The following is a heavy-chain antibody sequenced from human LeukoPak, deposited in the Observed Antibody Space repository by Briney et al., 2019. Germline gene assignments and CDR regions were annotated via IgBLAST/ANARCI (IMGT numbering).Heavy chain of an antibody. CDR2: MNPNSGDT. V-gene: IGHV1-8*03. D-gene: IGHD1-26*01. Sequence: ASVKVSCKASGYTFTSFDINWVRQATGQGLEWMGWMNPNSGDTGYAQKFQGRVTITRNTSISTVYMELSSLRSEDTAVYYCARAWGYYYYYMDVWGKGTTVTVSS. J-gene: IGHJ6*03. CDR3: ARAWGYYYYYMDV. CDR1: GYTFTSFD.